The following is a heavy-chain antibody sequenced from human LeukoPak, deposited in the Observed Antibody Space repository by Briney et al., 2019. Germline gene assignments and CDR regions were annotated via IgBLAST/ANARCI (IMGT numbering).Heavy chain of an antibody. CDR2: INPNSGGT. CDR3: ARDNLLDAFDI. J-gene: IGHJ3*02. Sequence: GASVKVSCKASGYTFTGYYIYWVRQAPGQGLEWMGRINPNSGGTNYAQKFQGRVTLTRDTSISTAYMELSRLRSDDTAVYYCARDNLLDAFDIWGQGTMVTVSS. V-gene: IGHV1-2*06. CDR1: GYTFTGYY.